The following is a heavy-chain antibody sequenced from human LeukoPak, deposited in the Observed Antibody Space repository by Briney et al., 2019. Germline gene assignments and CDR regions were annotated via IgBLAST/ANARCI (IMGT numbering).Heavy chain of an antibody. J-gene: IGHJ3*02. CDR3: ASDHMLYAFHI. D-gene: IGHD3-10*02. CDR1: GGSISSGRYY. Sequence: SETLSLTCTVSGGSISSGRYYWSWIRQPAGKGLEWIGRIYTSGSTNYNPSLKSRVTISVDTSKNQFSLKLISVTAADTAVYYCASDHMLYAFHIWGQGTMVTVSS. CDR2: IYTSGST. V-gene: IGHV4-61*02.